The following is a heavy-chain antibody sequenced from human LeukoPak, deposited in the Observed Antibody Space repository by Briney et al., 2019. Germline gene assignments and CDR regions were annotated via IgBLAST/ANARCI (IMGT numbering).Heavy chain of an antibody. CDR1: GFTFSSYA. Sequence: GGSLRLSCAASGFTFSSYAMSWVRQAPGKGLEWVSAISGSGGSTYYADSVKGRFTISRGNSKNTLYLQMNSLRAEDTAVYYCAKEVEYQLTFYYYYYMDVWGKGTTVTVSS. J-gene: IGHJ6*03. CDR3: AKEVEYQLTFYYYYYMDV. CDR2: ISGSGGST. V-gene: IGHV3-23*01. D-gene: IGHD2-2*01.